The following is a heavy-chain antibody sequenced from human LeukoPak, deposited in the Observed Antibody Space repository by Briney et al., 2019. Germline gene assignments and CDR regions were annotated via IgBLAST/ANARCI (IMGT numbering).Heavy chain of an antibody. J-gene: IGHJ5*02. Sequence: ASVKVSFKASGFPFPSYDINWVRPARGQGFGWMGWMNPNTGNTGYAQKFQGRVTMTRDTSTSTAYMELRGLRSEDTAVYYCVRDGEGAGISVNYWFDPWGQGTLVTVSS. D-gene: IGHD6-13*01. CDR3: VRDGEGAGISVNYWFDP. CDR1: GFPFPSYD. CDR2: MNPNTGNT. V-gene: IGHV1-8*01.